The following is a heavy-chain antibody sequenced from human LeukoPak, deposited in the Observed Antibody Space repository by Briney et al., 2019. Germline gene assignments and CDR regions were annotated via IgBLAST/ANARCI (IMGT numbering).Heavy chain of an antibody. CDR1: GGSISSSSYY. V-gene: IGHV4-39*07. J-gene: IGHJ4*02. CDR3: ARGRTYYDM. Sequence: PSETLSLTCTVSGGSISSSSYYWGWIRQPPGKGLEWIGSIYYSGSTYYNPSLKTRVTMSVATSRNQFSLRLTSVTAADTAVYYCARGRTYYDMWGQGSLVTVSS. D-gene: IGHD3-9*01. CDR2: IYYSGST.